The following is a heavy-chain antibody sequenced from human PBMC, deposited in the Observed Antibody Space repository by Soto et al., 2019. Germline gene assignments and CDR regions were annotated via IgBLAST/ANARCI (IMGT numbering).Heavy chain of an antibody. V-gene: IGHV1-69*01. D-gene: IGHD2-15*01. J-gene: IGHJ6*01. CDR3: ARGSRESCLYAMDV. Sequence: QVQLVQSGAEVKMPGSSVRVSRKASGGSFSKYGISWVRQAPGQGLEWMGGIIPMFGIGNYAEKFLGRVTITADESTRTSLMALRTLRLENTDVYFCARGSRESCLYAMDVWGQWTTVSVSP. CDR1: GGSFSKYG. CDR2: IIPMFGIG.